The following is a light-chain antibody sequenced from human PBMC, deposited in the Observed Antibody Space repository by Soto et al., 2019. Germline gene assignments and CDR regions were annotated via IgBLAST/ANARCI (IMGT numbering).Light chain of an antibody. CDR1: QSVSTS. Sequence: EIVLTQSPGTLSLSPGERATLSCRASQSVSTSLAWYQPKPGQAPRLLIYGASSRATGIPDRVSGSGSGTDFILAISRLEPEDFAMYYCQQYGSSPRTFGQGTKLEIK. CDR2: GAS. J-gene: IGKJ2*01. V-gene: IGKV3-20*01. CDR3: QQYGSSPRT.